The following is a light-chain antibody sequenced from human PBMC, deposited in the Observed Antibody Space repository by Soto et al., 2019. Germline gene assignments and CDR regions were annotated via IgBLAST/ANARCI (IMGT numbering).Light chain of an antibody. V-gene: IGKV3-11*01. CDR1: QSVSNY. CDR2: DAS. J-gene: IGKJ1*01. CDR3: QQRYRGWT. Sequence: EVVLTQSPATLSLSPGERATLSCRTSQSVSNYLAWYQQKPGQAPRLLIYDASNRATGIPARFSGSGSGTDFTLTISSLEPEDIAVYYCQQRYRGWTFGQGTKVEIK.